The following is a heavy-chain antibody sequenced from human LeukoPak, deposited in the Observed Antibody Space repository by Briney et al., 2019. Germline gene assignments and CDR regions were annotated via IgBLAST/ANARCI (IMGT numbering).Heavy chain of an antibody. D-gene: IGHD1-26*01. Sequence: GGSLRLSCAASGFTFSSYWKHWVRQAPGKGLVWVSRINSDGSSTSYADSVKGRFTISRDNAKNTLYLQMNSLRAEDTAVYYCARARGVGATTNWFDPWGQGTLVTVSS. V-gene: IGHV3-74*01. J-gene: IGHJ5*02. CDR3: ARARGVGATTNWFDP. CDR2: INSDGSST. CDR1: GFTFSSYW.